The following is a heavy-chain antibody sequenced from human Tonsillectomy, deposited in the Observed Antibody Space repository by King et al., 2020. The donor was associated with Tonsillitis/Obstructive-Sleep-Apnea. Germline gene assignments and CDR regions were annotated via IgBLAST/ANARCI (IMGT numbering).Heavy chain of an antibody. V-gene: IGHV3-30*01. J-gene: IGHJ3*02. CDR1: GFSFSSYA. D-gene: IGHD3-16*02. Sequence: QLVQSGGGVVQPGRSLRLSCAASGFSFSSYAMHWVRQAPGKGLEWVAVISYDGSNKYYADSVKGRFTISRDNSKNTLYLQMNSLRAEDTAVYYCARDQSTMITVGGVIVIPGNAFDIWGQGTMVTVSS. CDR3: ARDQSTMITVGGVIVIPGNAFDI. CDR2: ISYDGSNK.